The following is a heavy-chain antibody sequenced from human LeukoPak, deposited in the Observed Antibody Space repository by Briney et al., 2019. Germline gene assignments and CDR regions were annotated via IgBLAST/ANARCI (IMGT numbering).Heavy chain of an antibody. CDR1: GSTFTSYA. CDR3: ARELYLTEDLDPYYYDSKGAFDI. Sequence: GGSLRLSCAASGSTFTSYAMHWVRRAPGQRLEWMGWINAGNGNTKYSQEFQGRVTITRDTSASTAYMELSSLRSEDMAVYYCARELYLTEDLDPYYYDSKGAFDIWGQGTMVTVSS. J-gene: IGHJ3*02. V-gene: IGHV1-3*03. CDR2: INAGNGNT. D-gene: IGHD3-22*01.